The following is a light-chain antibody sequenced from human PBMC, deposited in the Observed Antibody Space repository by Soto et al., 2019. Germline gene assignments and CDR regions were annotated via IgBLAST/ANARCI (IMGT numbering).Light chain of an antibody. V-gene: IGLV2-23*02. CDR3: CSYAGSSTLYV. CDR1: SSDVGSYNL. Sequence: QPELTRPASVTGVARGAITIFCTGTSSDVGSYNLVSWYQQHPGKAPKLMIYEVSKRPSGVSNRFSGSKSGNTASLTISGLQAEDEADYYCCSYAGSSTLYVFGTGSKVTVL. J-gene: IGLJ1*01. CDR2: EVS.